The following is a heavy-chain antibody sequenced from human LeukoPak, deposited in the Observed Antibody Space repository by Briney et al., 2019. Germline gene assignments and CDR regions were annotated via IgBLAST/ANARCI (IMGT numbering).Heavy chain of an antibody. CDR2: IYYSGST. V-gene: IGHV4-59*01. CDR1: GGSISSYY. CDR3: ARSPATVSTVVTPGLYYFDY. J-gene: IGHJ4*02. Sequence: SETLSLTCTVSGGSISSYYWSWIRQPPGKGLEWIGYIYYSGSTNYNPSLKSRVTISVDTSKNQFSLKLSSVTAADTAVYYCARSPATVSTVVTPGLYYFDYWGQGTLVTVSS. D-gene: IGHD4-23*01.